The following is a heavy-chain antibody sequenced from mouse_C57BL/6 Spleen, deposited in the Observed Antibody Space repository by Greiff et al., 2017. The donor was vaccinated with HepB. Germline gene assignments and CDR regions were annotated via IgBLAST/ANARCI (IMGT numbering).Heavy chain of an antibody. J-gene: IGHJ3*01. D-gene: IGHD2-13*01. CDR3: ARSPCSDWAY. Sequence: QVQLQQSGAELVKPGASVKLSCKASGYTFTSYWMHWVKQRPGQGLEWIGMIHPNSGSTNYNEKFKSKATLTVDKSSSTAYMQLSSLTSEDSAVYYCARSPCSDWAYWGQGTMVTVSA. V-gene: IGHV1-64*01. CDR1: GYTFTSYW. CDR2: IHPNSGST.